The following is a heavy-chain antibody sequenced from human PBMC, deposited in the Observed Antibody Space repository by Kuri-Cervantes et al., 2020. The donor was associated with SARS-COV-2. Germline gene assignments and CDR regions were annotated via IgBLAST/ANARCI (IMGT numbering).Heavy chain of an antibody. V-gene: IGHV4-59*11. D-gene: IGHD4-17*01. Sequence: SETLSLTCTVSGGSISSHYWSWIRQPPGKGLEWIGYIYYSGSTNYNPSLKSRVTISVDTSKNQFSLKPSSVTAADTAVYYCARDGDDYGDYDTYFDYWGQGTLVTVSS. CDR3: ARDGDDYGDYDTYFDY. J-gene: IGHJ4*02. CDR2: IYYSGST. CDR1: GGSISSHY.